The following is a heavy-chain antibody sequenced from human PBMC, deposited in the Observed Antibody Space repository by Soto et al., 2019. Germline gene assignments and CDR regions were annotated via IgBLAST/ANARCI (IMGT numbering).Heavy chain of an antibody. CDR3: ARAGRGYGHFGH. D-gene: IGHD5-18*01. CDR2: IIPILDTA. Sequence: QVQLVPSGAEGKKPGSSVKVSCKASGGTFSSYTISWVRQAPGQGLEWMGRIIPILDTANYAQKFQDRVTITADKSTTPAYIEASALRSEDTAVYYCARAGRGYGHFGHWGQGTLVTVSS. V-gene: IGHV1-69*08. CDR1: GGTFSSYT. J-gene: IGHJ4*02.